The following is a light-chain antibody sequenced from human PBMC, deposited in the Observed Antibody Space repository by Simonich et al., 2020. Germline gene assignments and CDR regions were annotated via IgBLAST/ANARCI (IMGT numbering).Light chain of an antibody. CDR1: SLRSYY. V-gene: IGLV3-19*01. CDR2: GKN. J-gene: IGLJ2*01. Sequence: SSELTQDPAVSVALGQTVRITCQGDSLRSYYARWYQKKPGQAPVLVNYGKNNRPSGIPVRFSGSSSGNTASLTITVAQAEDEADYYCNSRDSSGNHVVFGGGTKLTVL. CDR3: NSRDSSGNHVV.